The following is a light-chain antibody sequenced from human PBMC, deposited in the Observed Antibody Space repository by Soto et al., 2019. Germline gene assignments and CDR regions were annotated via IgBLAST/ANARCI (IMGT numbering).Light chain of an antibody. Sequence: QSVLTQPPSVSAAPGQKVTISCSGSSSNIGNDYVSWYQHLPGTAPKLLIYDNNQRPSGIPDRFSGSKSGTSATLGITGLQTGDEADYHCGTWDSSLSAGVFGGGTKLTVL. CDR3: GTWDSSLSAGV. J-gene: IGLJ2*01. V-gene: IGLV1-51*01. CDR1: SSNIGNDY. CDR2: DNN.